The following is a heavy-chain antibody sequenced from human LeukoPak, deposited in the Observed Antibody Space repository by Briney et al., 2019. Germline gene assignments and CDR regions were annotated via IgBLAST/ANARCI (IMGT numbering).Heavy chain of an antibody. D-gene: IGHD3-10*01. CDR1: GYSISSGYY. CDR2: IYHSGSA. J-gene: IGHJ5*02. V-gene: IGHV4-38-2*02. Sequence: SETLSLTCTVSGYSISSGYYWGWIRQPPGKGLEWIGSIYHSGSASYNPSLKSRVTISVDTSKNQFSLKLNSVTAADTAVYYCARDKYPGDNWFDPWGQGTLVTVSS. CDR3: ARDKYPGDNWFDP.